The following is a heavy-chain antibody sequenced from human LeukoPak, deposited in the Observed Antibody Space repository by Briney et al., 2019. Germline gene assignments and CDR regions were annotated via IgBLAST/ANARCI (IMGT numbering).Heavy chain of an antibody. V-gene: IGHV3-30*18. Sequence: PGGSLRLSCAASGFTFSSYGMHWVRQAPGKGLEWVAVISYDGSNKYYADSVKGRFTISRDNSKNTLYLQMNSLRAEDTAVYYCAKVPIPYSGYDSAFDYWGQGTLVTVSS. D-gene: IGHD5-12*01. CDR3: AKVPIPYSGYDSAFDY. J-gene: IGHJ4*02. CDR2: ISYDGSNK. CDR1: GFTFSSYG.